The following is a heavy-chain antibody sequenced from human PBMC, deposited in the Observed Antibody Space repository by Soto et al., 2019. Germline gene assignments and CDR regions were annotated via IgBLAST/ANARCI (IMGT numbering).Heavy chain of an antibody. CDR3: ASKIYDILTGPFDY. Sequence: PSETLSLTCTVSGGSISSGGYYWSWIRQHPGKGLEWIGYIYYSGSTYYNPSLKSRVTISVDTSKNQFSLKLSSVTAADTAVYYCASKIYDILTGPFDYWGQGTLVTVSS. CDR2: IYYSGST. CDR1: GGSISSGGYY. J-gene: IGHJ4*02. D-gene: IGHD3-9*01. V-gene: IGHV4-31*03.